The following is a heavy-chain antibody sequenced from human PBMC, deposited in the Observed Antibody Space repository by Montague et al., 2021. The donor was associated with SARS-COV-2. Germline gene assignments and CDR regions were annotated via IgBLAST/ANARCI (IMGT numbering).Heavy chain of an antibody. J-gene: IGHJ6*02. CDR2: IKHDGSEK. V-gene: IGHV3-7*01. CDR3: ARGSTGWYAIFGHYGMDV. D-gene: IGHD6-19*01. CDR1: RFTFSDFW. Sequence: SLILSCAASRFTFSDFWMNWVRQAPGKGLEWVAAIKHDGSEKSYXDSVKVRFTISRGNAKNSLYLQMNSLRAEDTAVYYCARGSTGWYAIFGHYGMDVWGQGTTVTVSS.